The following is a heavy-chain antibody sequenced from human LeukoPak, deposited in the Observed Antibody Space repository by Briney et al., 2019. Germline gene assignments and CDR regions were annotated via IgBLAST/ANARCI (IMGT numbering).Heavy chain of an antibody. D-gene: IGHD4-17*01. CDR2: INPNSGGT. J-gene: IGHJ3*02. CDR3: ARADTVTSDAFDI. Sequence: GASVKVSCKASGYTFTGYYMHWVRQAPGQGLEWMGWINPNSGGTNYAQKLQGRVTMTTDTSTSTAYMELRSLRSDDTAVYYCARADTVTSDAFDIWGQGTMVTVSS. V-gene: IGHV1-2*02. CDR1: GYTFTGYY.